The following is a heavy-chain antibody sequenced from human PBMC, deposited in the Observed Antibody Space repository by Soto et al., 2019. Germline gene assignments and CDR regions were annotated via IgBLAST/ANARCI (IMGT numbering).Heavy chain of an antibody. CDR1: GGSISSSSYY. CDR3: ARHDGTAAADY. D-gene: IGHD6-13*01. J-gene: IGHJ4*02. Sequence: SDTLSLTCTVSGGSISSSSYYWGWIRQPPGKGLEWIGSIYYSGSTYYNPSLKSRVTISVDTSKNQFSLKLSSVTAADTAVYYCARHDGTAAADYWGQGTLVTVSS. CDR2: IYYSGST. V-gene: IGHV4-39*01.